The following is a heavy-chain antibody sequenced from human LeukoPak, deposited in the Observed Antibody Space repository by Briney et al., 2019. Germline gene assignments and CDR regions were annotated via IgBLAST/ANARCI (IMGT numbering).Heavy chain of an antibody. CDR2: IRDSGSST. J-gene: IGHJ4*02. CDR1: GFTFSSYA. Sequence: GSXRLSCAASGFTFSSYAMSWGRQAPGKGLEWVSAIRDSGSSTHYADSVKGRFTTSRDNSKNTLFLQMNSLRAEDTAIYYCAKYGPQDSGSSHFDYWGQGALVTVSS. CDR3: AKYGPQDSGSSHFDY. D-gene: IGHD1-26*01. V-gene: IGHV3-23*01.